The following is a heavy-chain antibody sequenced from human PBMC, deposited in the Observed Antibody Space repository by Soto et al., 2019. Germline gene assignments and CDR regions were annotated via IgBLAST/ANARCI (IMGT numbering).Heavy chain of an antibody. CDR3: ARAIVGPTTTGWLDP. CDR2: IIPIFGTA. V-gene: IGHV1-69*13. J-gene: IGHJ5*02. CDR1: GGTFSRYA. D-gene: IGHD1-26*01. Sequence: SVKVSCKASGGTFSRYAISWVRQAPGQGLEWMGGIIPIFGTANYAQKFQGRVTITADESTSTAYMEPSSLRFEDTAVYYCARAIVGPTTTGWLDPWGQGTLVTVSS.